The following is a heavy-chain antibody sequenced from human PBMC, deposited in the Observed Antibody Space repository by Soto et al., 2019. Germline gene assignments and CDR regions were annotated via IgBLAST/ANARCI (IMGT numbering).Heavy chain of an antibody. CDR1: GYSFTSHD. CDR3: AGSFHFWSSYYFDY. V-gene: IGHV1-3*01. J-gene: IGHJ4*02. Sequence: ASVKVSCKGYGYSFTSHDMHWVRQAPGQRLEWMGWINAANGNTKYSQKFQGRVTISRDTSATTVYMELSSLRSEDTAVYYCAGSFHFWSSYYFDYWGQGTPVTV. D-gene: IGHD3-3*02. CDR2: INAANGNT.